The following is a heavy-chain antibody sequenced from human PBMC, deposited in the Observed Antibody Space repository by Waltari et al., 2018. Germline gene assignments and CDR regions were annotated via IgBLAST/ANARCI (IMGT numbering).Heavy chain of an antibody. CDR3: AREADYWSGTYYYYYMDV. V-gene: IGHV3-21*01. J-gene: IGHJ6*03. D-gene: IGHD3-3*01. CDR2: MTSTSGYI. Sequence: GLEWVASMTSTSGYIYYLDSVKGRFTISRDNAKDSLYLQMNSLRVEDTAVYYCAREADYWSGTYYYYYMDVWGKGTTVTVSS.